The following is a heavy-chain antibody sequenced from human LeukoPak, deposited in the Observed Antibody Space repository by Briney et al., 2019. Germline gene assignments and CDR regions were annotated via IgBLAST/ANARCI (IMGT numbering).Heavy chain of an antibody. Sequence: PGGSLRLSCAASGFTFSSYAMSWVRLAPEKGLEWVSAISGSGGSTYYADSVKGRFTTSRDNSKNTLYLQMNSLRADDTAVYYCANLRGRGAYACSGSGCYSYWGQGTLVTVSP. CDR1: GFTFSSYA. J-gene: IGHJ4*02. V-gene: IGHV3-23*01. D-gene: IGHD2-15*01. CDR3: ANLRGRGAYACSGSGCYSY. CDR2: ISGSGGST.